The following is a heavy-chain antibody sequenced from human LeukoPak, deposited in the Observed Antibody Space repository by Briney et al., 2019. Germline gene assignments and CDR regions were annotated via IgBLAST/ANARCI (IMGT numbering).Heavy chain of an antibody. Sequence: GGSLRLSCAASGFIFSDYGIRWVRQAPGKGLEWVTMVRNDGGDKYYADSVRGRFTISRDNSKNTLYLQMNSLRPEDTAVYYCAKHYYGSGSQKYYFDYWGQGTLVTVSS. V-gene: IGHV3-30*02. CDR2: VRNDGGDK. J-gene: IGHJ4*02. CDR1: GFIFSDYG. D-gene: IGHD3-10*01. CDR3: AKHYYGSGSQKYYFDY.